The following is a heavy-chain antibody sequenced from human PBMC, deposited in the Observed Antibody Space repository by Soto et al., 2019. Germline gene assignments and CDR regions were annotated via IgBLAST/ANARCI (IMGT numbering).Heavy chain of an antibody. Sequence: ASVKVSCKASGYTFTSYAMHWVRKAPGQRLEWMGWINAGNGNTKYSQKFQGRVTITRDTSASTAYMELSSLRSEDTAVYYCARDWAGIVVVPAAMYGMDVWGQGTTVTVSS. D-gene: IGHD2-2*01. CDR3: ARDWAGIVVVPAAMYGMDV. V-gene: IGHV1-3*01. CDR1: GYTFTSYA. CDR2: INAGNGNT. J-gene: IGHJ6*02.